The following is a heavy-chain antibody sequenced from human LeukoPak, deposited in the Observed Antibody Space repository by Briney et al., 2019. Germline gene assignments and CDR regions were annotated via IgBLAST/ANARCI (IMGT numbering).Heavy chain of an antibody. CDR1: GYSFTSYA. CDR3: ARDDDYGGAFDF. J-gene: IGHJ3*01. Sequence: ASVKVSCKASGYSFTSYAISWVRQAPGQGLEWVGWISTYNGNTNYAQKLQGRVTMTTDTSTRTAYMELRSLRSDDTAVYYCARDDDYGGAFDFWGQGTMVTVSS. D-gene: IGHD4-17*01. CDR2: ISTYNGNT. V-gene: IGHV1-18*01.